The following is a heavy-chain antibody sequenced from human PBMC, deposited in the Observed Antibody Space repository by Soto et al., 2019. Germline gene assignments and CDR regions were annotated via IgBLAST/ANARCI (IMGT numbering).Heavy chain of an antibody. Sequence: GGSLRLSCAGSGFTFSSYSMNWVRQAPGKGLEWVSYIMPESSHIFYADSVKGRFTVSRDNSKKRLYLQMNSLGDEDTAVFYWAKGPWQPTQCFDPWGLGTLVTVSS. CDR2: IMPESSHI. CDR3: AKGPWQPTQCFDP. D-gene: IGHD6-13*01. CDR1: GFTFSSYS. V-gene: IGHV3-48*02. J-gene: IGHJ5*02.